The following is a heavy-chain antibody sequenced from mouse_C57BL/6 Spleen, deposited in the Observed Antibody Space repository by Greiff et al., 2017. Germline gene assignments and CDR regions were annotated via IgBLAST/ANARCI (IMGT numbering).Heavy chain of an antibody. CDR1: GYTFTDYN. CDR2: INPNNGGT. D-gene: IGHD1-1*01. CDR3: AREGYGSSPAWFAY. J-gene: IGHJ3*01. V-gene: IGHV1-22*01. Sequence: EVKLQESGPELVKPGASVKMSCKASGYTFTDYNMHWVKQSHGKSLEWIGYINPNNGGTSYNQKFKGKATLTVNKSSSTAYMELRSLTSEDSAVYYCAREGYGSSPAWFAYWGQGTLVTVSA.